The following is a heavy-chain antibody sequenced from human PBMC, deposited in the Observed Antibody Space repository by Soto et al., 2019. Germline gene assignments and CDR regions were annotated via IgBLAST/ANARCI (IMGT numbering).Heavy chain of an antibody. Sequence: GGSLRLSCAASGVTFSSYSMNWVRQAPGKGLEWVSYISTSSSTIYYADSVKGRFTISRDNAKNSLYLQMNSLRDEDTAVYYCASSLWDSYGYIFFDYWGQGTLVTVSS. CDR1: GVTFSSYS. CDR2: ISTSSSTI. D-gene: IGHD5-18*01. J-gene: IGHJ4*02. V-gene: IGHV3-48*02. CDR3: ASSLWDSYGYIFFDY.